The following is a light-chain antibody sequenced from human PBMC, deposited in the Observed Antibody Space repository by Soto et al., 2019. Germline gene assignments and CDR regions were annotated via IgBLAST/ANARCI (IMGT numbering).Light chain of an antibody. J-gene: IGLJ1*01. CDR3: QAWDSSTGV. CDR1: KLGDKY. Sequence: SYELTQPPSVSVSPGQTASITCSGDKLGDKYACWYQQKPGQSPVLVIYQDSKRPSGIPERFSGYNSGNTATLTISGTHAMDEADYYCQAWDSSTGVFGTGTKVTVL. V-gene: IGLV3-1*01. CDR2: QDS.